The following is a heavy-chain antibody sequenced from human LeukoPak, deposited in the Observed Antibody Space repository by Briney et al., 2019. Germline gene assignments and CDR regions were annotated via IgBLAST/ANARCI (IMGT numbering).Heavy chain of an antibody. D-gene: IGHD6-6*01. J-gene: IGHJ4*02. CDR2: IYYSGST. V-gene: IGHV4-59*01. Sequence: SETLSLTCTVSGGSISSYYWNWLRQPPGKGLEWIGYIYYSGSTNYTPSLRSRVTISVDTSKNQFSLKLSSVTAADTAVYYCARGMIAARPRGNFDYWGQGTLVTVSS. CDR1: GGSISSYY. CDR3: ARGMIAARPRGNFDY.